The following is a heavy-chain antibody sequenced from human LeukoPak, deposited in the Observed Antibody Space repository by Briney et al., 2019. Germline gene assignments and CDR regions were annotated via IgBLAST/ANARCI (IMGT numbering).Heavy chain of an antibody. CDR3: ARHHCSGGSCWHIFDY. CDR1: GGSISSGDYY. Sequence: SETLSLTCTVSGGSISSGDYYWSWIRQPPGKGLEWIGYIYYSGSTYYNPSLKSRVTISVDTSKNQFSLKLSSVTAADTAVYYCARHHCSGGSCWHIFDYWGQGTLVTVSS. CDR2: IYYSGST. V-gene: IGHV4-30-4*01. J-gene: IGHJ4*02. D-gene: IGHD2-15*01.